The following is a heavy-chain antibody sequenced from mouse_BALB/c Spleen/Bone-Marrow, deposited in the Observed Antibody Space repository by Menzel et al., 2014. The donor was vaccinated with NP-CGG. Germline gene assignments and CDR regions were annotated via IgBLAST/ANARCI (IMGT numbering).Heavy chain of an antibody. CDR1: GYAFSSSW. J-gene: IGHJ1*01. CDR3: ARHAYGNSYWYFDV. CDR2: IYPGDGDT. V-gene: IGHV1-82*01. Sequence: QVQLQQSGPELVKPGASVKISCKASGYAFSSSWMNWVKRRPGQGLEWIGRIYPGDGDTNYNGKFKGKATLTADKSSSTAYMQLSSLTSVDSAVYFCARHAYGNSYWYFDVWGAGTTVTVSS. D-gene: IGHD2-1*01.